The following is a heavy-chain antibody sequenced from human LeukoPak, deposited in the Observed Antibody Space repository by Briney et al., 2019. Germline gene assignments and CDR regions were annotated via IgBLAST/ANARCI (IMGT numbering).Heavy chain of an antibody. CDR3: ARDGSYDILTGPKVGYYYYYGMDV. D-gene: IGHD3-9*01. V-gene: IGHV1-69*04. Sequence: ASVKVSCKASGGTFSSYGISWVRQAPGQGLEWMGRIIPILGIANYAQKFQGRVTITADKSTSTAYMELSSLRSEDTAVYYCARDGSYDILTGPKVGYYYYYGMDVWGQGTTVTVSS. J-gene: IGHJ6*02. CDR1: GGTFSSYG. CDR2: IIPILGIA.